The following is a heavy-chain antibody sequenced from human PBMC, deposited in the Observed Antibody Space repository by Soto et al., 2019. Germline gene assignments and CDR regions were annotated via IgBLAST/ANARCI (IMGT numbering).Heavy chain of an antibody. J-gene: IGHJ4*02. CDR2: IYWDDDK. CDR3: AHRLSPGGSYYFDY. Sequence: QITLKESGPTLVKPTQTLTLTCTFSGFSLSTSGVGVGWIRQPPGKALEWLALIYWDDDKRYSPSLKSRLTTXKXTXTNPVVLTMTHMAPVDTATYYCAHRLSPGGSYYFDYWGQGTLVTVSS. CDR1: GFSLSTSGVG. D-gene: IGHD2-15*01. V-gene: IGHV2-5*02.